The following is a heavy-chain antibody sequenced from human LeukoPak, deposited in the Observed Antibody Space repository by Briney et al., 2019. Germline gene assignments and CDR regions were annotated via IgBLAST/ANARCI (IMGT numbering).Heavy chain of an antibody. CDR2: ISPNSRGT. D-gene: IGHD3-22*01. CDR3: ARDRVIVGPSDDFDI. CDR1: GYTFTGYY. J-gene: IGHJ3*02. V-gene: IGHV1-2*02. Sequence: ASVKVSCKASGYTFTGYYVNWVRQAPGQGLEWMGWISPNSRGTNYAQKFQGRVTMSRDTSISTAYMELSRLRSDDTALYYCARDRVIVGPSDDFDIWGQGTMVTVSS.